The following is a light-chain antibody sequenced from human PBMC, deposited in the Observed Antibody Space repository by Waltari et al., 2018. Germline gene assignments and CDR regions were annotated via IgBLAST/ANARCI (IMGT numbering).Light chain of an antibody. V-gene: IGLV2-23*02. CDR3: CSYNDGPYV. Sequence: QSALTQPASVSGSPGQSITISCTGTSSDVGSYILVSWYQQHPGKAPKLMIYEVTKRPSGVSSRFSASRSGNTASLTISGLQAEDEADYYCCSYNDGPYVFGTGTKVTVL. CDR2: EVT. CDR1: SSDVGSYIL. J-gene: IGLJ1*01.